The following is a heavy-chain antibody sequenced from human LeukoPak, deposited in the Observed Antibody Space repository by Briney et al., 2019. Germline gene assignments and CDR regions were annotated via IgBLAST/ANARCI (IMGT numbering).Heavy chain of an antibody. D-gene: IGHD3-16*02. CDR1: GGSVSSSGYY. CDR2: VYYSGNT. V-gene: IGHV4-39*01. J-gene: IGHJ4*02. Sequence: SETLSLTCTVSGGSVSSSGYYWGWIRQPPGKGLEWIGSVYYSGNTYYNPSLKSRVTISVDTSKNRFSQNLSSVTAADTAVYHCAIQSTQRGMVGGIGEFDCWGQGTRVTVFS. CDR3: AIQSTQRGMVGGIGEFDC.